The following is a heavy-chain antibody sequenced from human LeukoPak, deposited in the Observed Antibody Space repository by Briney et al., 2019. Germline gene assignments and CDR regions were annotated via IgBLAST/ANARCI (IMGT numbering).Heavy chain of an antibody. CDR1: GGSISSSSYY. CDR3: ARRGGYCSSTSCYIWFDP. V-gene: IGHV4-39*01. Sequence: SETLSLTCTVSGGSISSSSYYWGWIRQPPGKGLEWIGSIYYSGRTYYNPSLKSRVTISVDTSKNQLSLKLSSVTAADTAVYYCARRGGYCSSTSCYIWFDPWGQGTLVTVS. J-gene: IGHJ5*02. CDR2: IYYSGRT. D-gene: IGHD2-2*02.